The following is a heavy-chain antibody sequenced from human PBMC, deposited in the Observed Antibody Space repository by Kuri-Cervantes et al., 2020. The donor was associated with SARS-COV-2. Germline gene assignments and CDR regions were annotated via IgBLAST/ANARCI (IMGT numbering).Heavy chain of an antibody. CDR3: ARDRSTHYFDY. Sequence: ASVKVSCKASGYTFTGYYMHWVRQAPGQGLEWMGIINPSGSGTRYPQKFQGRVTITTDESTSTAYMELSSLRSEDTAVYYCARDRSTHYFDYWGQGTLVTVSS. V-gene: IGHV1-46*01. CDR2: INPSGSGT. CDR1: GYTFTGYY. J-gene: IGHJ4*02.